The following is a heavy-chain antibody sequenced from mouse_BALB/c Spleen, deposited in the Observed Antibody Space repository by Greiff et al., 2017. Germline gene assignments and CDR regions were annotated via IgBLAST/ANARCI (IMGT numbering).Heavy chain of an antibody. J-gene: IGHJ1*01. Sequence: EVKLQESGPSLVKPSQTLSLTCSVTGDSITSGYWNWIRKFPGNKLEYMGYISYSGSTYYNPSLKSRISITRDTSKNQYYLQLNSVTTEDTATYYCARYPYYYGSSYWYFDVWGAGTTVTVSS. D-gene: IGHD1-1*01. CDR3: ARYPYYYGSSYWYFDV. V-gene: IGHV3-8*02. CDR2: ISYSGST. CDR1: GDSITSGY.